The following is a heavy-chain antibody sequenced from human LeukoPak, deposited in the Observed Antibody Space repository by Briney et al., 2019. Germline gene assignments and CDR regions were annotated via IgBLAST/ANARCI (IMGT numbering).Heavy chain of an antibody. J-gene: IGHJ3*02. D-gene: IGHD1-26*01. CDR1: GFTVSSNY. Sequence: GSLRLSCAASGFTVSSNYMSWVRQAPGKGLEWVSEIYSDGRTYYGASVKGRFSISRDNSKNTVYLQMNSLRVEDTAVYYCARELREHGVFDIWGQGTMVTVSS. V-gene: IGHV3-53*01. CDR2: IYSDGRT. CDR3: ARELREHGVFDI.